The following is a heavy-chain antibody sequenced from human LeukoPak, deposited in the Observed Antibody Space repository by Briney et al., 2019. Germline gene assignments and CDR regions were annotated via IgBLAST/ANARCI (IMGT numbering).Heavy chain of an antibody. V-gene: IGHV4-34*01. CDR2: INHSGST. CDR1: GGCFRGYY. J-gene: IGHJ4*02. CDR3: ARGPSGVAATAPIDY. Sequence: SETPSLTCAVSGGCFRGYYWGGVRQPPGKGLEWIGEINHSGSTNYNPSLKSRVTISVDTSKNQFSLKLSSVTAADTAVYYCARGPSGVAATAPIDYWGQGTLVTVSS. D-gene: IGHD2-15*01.